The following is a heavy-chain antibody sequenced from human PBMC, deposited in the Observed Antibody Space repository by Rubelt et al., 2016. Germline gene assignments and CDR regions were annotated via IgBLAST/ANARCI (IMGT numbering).Heavy chain of an antibody. CDR3: ATQGYCSSTSCYGAY. J-gene: IGHJ4*02. D-gene: IGHD2-2*01. CDR1: GFTFSSYS. CDR2: ISSSSSTI. Sequence: EVQLVESGGGLVQPGGSLRLSCAASGFTFSSYSMNWVRQAPGKGLEWVSYISSSSSTIYYADSVKGRFTISRDNAKNSLYRQMNSLRDEDTAVYYCATQGYCSSTSCYGAYWGQGTLVTVSS. V-gene: IGHV3-48*02.